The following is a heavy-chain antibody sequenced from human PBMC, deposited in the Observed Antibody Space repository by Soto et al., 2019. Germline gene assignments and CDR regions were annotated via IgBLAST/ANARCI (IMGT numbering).Heavy chain of an antibody. Sequence: QVQLVQSGAEVKKPGSSMNVSCKASGGTFSSYSINWVRQAPGQVLEWMGDIIPIFGTANYAQKFQGRVTITADESTSTAYMELSSLRSEDTAVYYCARDGGRHSGGIDYWGQGTLVTVSS. CDR2: IIPIFGTA. D-gene: IGHD1-26*01. CDR1: GGTFSSYS. CDR3: ARDGGRHSGGIDY. J-gene: IGHJ4*02. V-gene: IGHV1-69*01.